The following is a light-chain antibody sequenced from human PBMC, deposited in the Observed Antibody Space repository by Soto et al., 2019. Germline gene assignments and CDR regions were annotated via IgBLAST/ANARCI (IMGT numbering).Light chain of an antibody. V-gene: IGKV3-20*01. Sequence: EIVWPQSPATLSLSPEDRATLSCRASQSLSSNFLAWYQQKPGQPPRLLIYDSSTRATGFPDRFSGSGSGTDFTLTIIRLEPEDFAVYYCQQYGSSVTICGVTKVHI. J-gene: IGKJ4*01. CDR2: DSS. CDR1: QSLSSNF. CDR3: QQYGSSVT.